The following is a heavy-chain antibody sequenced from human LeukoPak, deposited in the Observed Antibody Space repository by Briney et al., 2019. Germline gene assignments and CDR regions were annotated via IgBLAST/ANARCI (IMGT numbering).Heavy chain of an antibody. CDR2: ISSSGNSR. Sequence: GGSLRLSCAASGFILSNYRMNWVRQAPGKGLEWVSYISSSGNSREYADSVKGRFTISRDNSKNTLYLQMNSLRSEDTATYYCCDGMDVWGQGTTVAVSS. V-gene: IGHV3-48*01. CDR3: CDGMDV. J-gene: IGHJ6*02. CDR1: GFILSNYR.